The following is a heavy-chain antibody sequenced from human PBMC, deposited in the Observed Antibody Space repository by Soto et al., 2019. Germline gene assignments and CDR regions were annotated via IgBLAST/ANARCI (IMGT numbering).Heavy chain of an antibody. CDR2: ISYDGRSK. V-gene: IGHV3-30*18. CDR3: AQDRSGSYTFYSGMDV. CDR1: GLTFNRHC. Sequence: GGSLRLSCVASGLTFNRHCIHWVRQAPCKGLEWVALISYDGRSKYYLDSVKGRFTISRDNSKSTLYLQMNTLRPEDTAVYYCAQDRSGSYTFYSGMDVWGQGTTVTFSS. J-gene: IGHJ6*02. D-gene: IGHD1-26*01.